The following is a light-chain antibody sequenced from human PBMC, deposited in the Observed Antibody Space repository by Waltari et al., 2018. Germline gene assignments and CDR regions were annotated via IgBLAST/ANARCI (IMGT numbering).Light chain of an antibody. CDR1: QCVGGFKL. Sequence: QFALTPPRPVSGSPGQAVPNFRTWTRQCVGGFKLVSWYQQPPGKAPKLVIFDVTKRPSGVPDRFSGSKSGTSASLTVSGLQAEDEADYYCCSYAGIWVFGGGTKLTVL. J-gene: IGLJ3*02. CDR3: CSYAGIWV. V-gene: IGLV2-11*01. CDR2: DVT.